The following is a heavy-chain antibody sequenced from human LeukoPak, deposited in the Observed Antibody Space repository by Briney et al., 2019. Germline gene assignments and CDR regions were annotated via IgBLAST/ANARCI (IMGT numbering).Heavy chain of an antibody. CDR1: GFTFSSYA. Sequence: GGSLRLSCAASGFTFSSYAMNRVRQAPGKGLEWVSDISGSGSSTSYADSVKGRFTISRDNSKNTLYLQMNSLRAEDTAVYYCARSRESYWVPEFDYWGQGTLVTVSS. J-gene: IGHJ4*02. CDR3: ARSRESYWVPEFDY. CDR2: ISGSGSST. D-gene: IGHD3-16*01. V-gene: IGHV3-23*01.